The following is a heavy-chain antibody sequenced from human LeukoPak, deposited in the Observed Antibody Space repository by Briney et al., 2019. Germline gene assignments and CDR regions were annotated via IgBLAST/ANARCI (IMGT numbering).Heavy chain of an antibody. D-gene: IGHD2-15*01. V-gene: IGHV4-30-2*01. Sequence: SETLSLTCAVSGGSIISGAYSWSWIRQPPGKGLEWIGYIYHSGSTYYNPFLKSRATISVDTSKNQFSLKLSSVTAADTAVYYCARGGVDCSGGSCYDYWGQGTLVTVSS. CDR3: ARGGVDCSGGSCYDY. CDR1: GGSIISGAYS. J-gene: IGHJ4*02. CDR2: IYHSGST.